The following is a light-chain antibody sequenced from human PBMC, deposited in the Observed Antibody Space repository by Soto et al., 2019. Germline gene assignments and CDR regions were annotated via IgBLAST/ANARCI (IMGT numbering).Light chain of an antibody. CDR2: GAS. CDR3: QQYGSSTFA. J-gene: IGKJ3*01. CDR1: QSVSSSY. Sequence: EIVLTQSPGTLSLSPGEGATLSCRASQSVSSSYLAWYQQKPGQAPRLLIYGASSRATGIPDRFSGSGSGTDFTLTISRLEPEEFAVYYCQQYGSSTFAFGPGTKVDIK. V-gene: IGKV3-20*01.